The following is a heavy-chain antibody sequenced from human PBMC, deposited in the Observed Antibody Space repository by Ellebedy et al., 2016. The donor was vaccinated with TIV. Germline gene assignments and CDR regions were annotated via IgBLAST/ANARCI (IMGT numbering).Heavy chain of an antibody. Sequence: AASVKVSCKASGDTFTSDAMSGVRQAPGQGLEWKGWIHSNTRNPTYAQAFTGRFVFSLDTSVSTAYLQISSLKAEDTAVYYCARNHYDFLTSYAHPPNYWGQGTLVTVSS. CDR2: IHSNTRNP. V-gene: IGHV7-4-1*02. D-gene: IGHD3-9*01. CDR3: ARNHYDFLTSYAHPPNY. CDR1: GDTFTSDA. J-gene: IGHJ4*02.